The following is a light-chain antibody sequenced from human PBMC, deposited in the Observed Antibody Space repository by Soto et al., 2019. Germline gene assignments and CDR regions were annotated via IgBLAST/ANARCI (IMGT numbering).Light chain of an antibody. CDR2: DVS. J-gene: IGLJ1*01. Sequence: QSALTQPASVSGSPGQSISISCTGTSSDIGAYNYVSWYQQLPGKAPKLIIYDVSNRPAGVSSRFSASKSGNTASLTISWLQGWDQADFFRGLYWGNHPFYVFGTGTKVTVL. CDR3: GLYWGNHPFYV. CDR1: SSDIGAYNY. V-gene: IGLV2-14*03.